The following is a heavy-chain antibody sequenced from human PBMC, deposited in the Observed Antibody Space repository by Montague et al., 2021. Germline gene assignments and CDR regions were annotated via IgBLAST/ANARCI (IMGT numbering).Heavy chain of an antibody. CDR3: ARIPVGSKYYFDF. Sequence: CAISGDSASSNVATWSWIRQSPSRGLERLGRTYYRSKWYNDYAESVKSRITIDPDTSKHQFPLHLNSVTPEDTAVYYCARIPVGSKYYFDFWSQGTLVTVSS. D-gene: IGHD2-2*01. V-gene: IGHV6-1*01. CDR2: TYYRSKWYN. CDR1: GDSASSNVAT. J-gene: IGHJ4*02.